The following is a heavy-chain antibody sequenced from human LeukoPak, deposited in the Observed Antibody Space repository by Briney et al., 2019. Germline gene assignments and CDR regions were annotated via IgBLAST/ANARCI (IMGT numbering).Heavy chain of an antibody. Sequence: GGSLRLSCAASGFSFSTYSFSWVRQAPGKGLEWVSGISASGGDTFYADSVKGRFTISRDNSKNTLSLQMNGLRVEDTAIYYCAKDVRRCNGACTWGQGTLVTVSS. V-gene: IGHV3-23*01. CDR1: GFSFSTYS. J-gene: IGHJ5*02. CDR3: AKDVRRCNGACT. D-gene: IGHD2-8*01. CDR2: ISASGGDT.